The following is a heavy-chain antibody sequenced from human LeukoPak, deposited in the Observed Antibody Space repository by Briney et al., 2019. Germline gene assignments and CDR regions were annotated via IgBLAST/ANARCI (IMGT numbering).Heavy chain of an antibody. CDR2: ISYDGRSK. V-gene: IGHV3-30*04. CDR3: ARDQGDAGNRIKRDGHYMDV. Sequence: GSSLRLSCAASGFRFTSYAIHWVRQAPGGGLEWVAVISYDGRSKYYADPVKGRFITSRDDSENTLHLEMNSLRPDDTAVYYCARDQGDAGNRIKRDGHYMDVWGKGTTVTVSS. D-gene: IGHD1-1*01. CDR1: GFRFTSYA. J-gene: IGHJ6*03.